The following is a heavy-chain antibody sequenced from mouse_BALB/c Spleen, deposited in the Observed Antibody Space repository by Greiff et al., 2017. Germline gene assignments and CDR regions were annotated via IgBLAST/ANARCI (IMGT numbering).Heavy chain of an antibody. J-gene: IGHJ4*01. D-gene: IGHD1-1*01. CDR3: ARGVLRSPLYAMDY. CDR2: INPSTGYT. V-gene: IGHV1-7*01. CDR1: GYTFTSYW. Sequence: VKLQESGAELAKPGASVKMSCKASGYTFTSYWMHWVKQRPGQGLEWIGYINPSTGYTEYNQKFKDKATLTADKSSSTAYMQLSSLTSEDSAVYYCARGVLRSPLYAMDYWGQGTSVTVSS.